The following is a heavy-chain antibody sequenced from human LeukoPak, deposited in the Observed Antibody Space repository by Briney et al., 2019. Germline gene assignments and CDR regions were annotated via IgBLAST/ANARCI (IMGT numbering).Heavy chain of an antibody. CDR2: ISWNSGSI. CDR3: AKNAGYSYGHFDY. Sequence: GGSLRLSCAASGFTFDDYAMHWVRQAPGKGLEWVSGISWNSGSIGYADSVKGRFTISRDNAKNSLYLQMNSLRAEDTALYYCAKNAGYSYGHFDYWGQGTLVTVSS. D-gene: IGHD5-18*01. CDR1: GFTFDDYA. J-gene: IGHJ4*02. V-gene: IGHV3-9*01.